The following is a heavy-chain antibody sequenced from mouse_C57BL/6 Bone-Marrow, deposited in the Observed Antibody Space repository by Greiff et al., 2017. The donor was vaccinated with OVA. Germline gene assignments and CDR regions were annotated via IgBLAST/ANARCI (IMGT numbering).Heavy chain of an antibody. V-gene: IGHV1-80*01. CDR3: ARGYF. CDR2: IYPGDGDT. J-gene: IGHJ2*01. Sequence: VSLQQGGAELANPVAPVEISCKASGYAFSSYWMNWVKQRPGKGLEWIGQIYPGDGDTNYNGKFKGKATLTADKSSSTAYMQLSSLTSEDSAVYFCARGYFWGQGTTLTVSS. CDR1: GYAFSSYW.